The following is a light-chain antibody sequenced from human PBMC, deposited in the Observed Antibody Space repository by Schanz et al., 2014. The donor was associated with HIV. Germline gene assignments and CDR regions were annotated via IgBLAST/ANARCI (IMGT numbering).Light chain of an antibody. V-gene: IGKV1-39*01. CDR1: QDISIS. Sequence: DIQMTQSPSSLSAFVGDRVTITCRASQDISISLNWYQQKPGKAPQLLIYASSLLHTGVPSRFSGSGSGTHFTLTITGLQFEDFATYYCQQSYSATPYTFGQGTKVEIK. CDR3: QQSYSATPYT. J-gene: IGKJ2*01. CDR2: ASS.